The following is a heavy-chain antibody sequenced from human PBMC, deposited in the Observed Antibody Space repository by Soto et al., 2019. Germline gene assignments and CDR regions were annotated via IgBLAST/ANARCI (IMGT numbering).Heavy chain of an antibody. Sequence: ASVKVSCKAPADTFTSYYIHWVRHAPGHGLEWMGIINPNRGSTRFAQTSQGRIIMTTDTSTSAAYMVLRSLRCEYTAAYYCWRSSGGVFGIIIEVPNCLAPWGQGSLVTVSS. J-gene: IGHJ5*02. D-gene: IGHD3-16*02. V-gene: IGHV1-46*01. CDR3: WRSSGGVFGIIIEVPNCLAP. CDR2: INPNRGST. CDR1: ADTFTSYY.